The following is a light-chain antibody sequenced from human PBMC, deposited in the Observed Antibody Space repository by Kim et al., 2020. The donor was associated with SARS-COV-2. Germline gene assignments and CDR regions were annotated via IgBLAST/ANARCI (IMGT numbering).Light chain of an antibody. CDR3: QQTYITPFT. Sequence: DIQMTQSPSSLSASVGDRVTITCRTSQSISNHLNWYHQKPGRAPKLLIYAASTLQGGVPSRFSGSGSETDFTLTISSLQPEDFATYFCQQTYITPFTFGPGTKMDIK. V-gene: IGKV1-39*01. CDR2: AAS. J-gene: IGKJ3*01. CDR1: QSISNH.